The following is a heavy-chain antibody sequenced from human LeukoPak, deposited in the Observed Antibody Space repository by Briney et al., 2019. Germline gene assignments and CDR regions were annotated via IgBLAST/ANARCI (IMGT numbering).Heavy chain of an antibody. D-gene: IGHD2-2*01. J-gene: IGHJ6*02. CDR1: GGTFSSYA. CDR3: ASSILGDIVVVPAAIDYYYYGMDV. Sequence: SVNVSCTASGGTFSSYAISWVRQAPGQGLEWMGGIIPIFGTANYAQKFQGRVTITADESTSTAYMELSSLRSEDTAVYYCASSILGDIVVVPAAIDYYYYGMDVWGQGTTVTVSS. CDR2: IIPIFGTA. V-gene: IGHV1-69*13.